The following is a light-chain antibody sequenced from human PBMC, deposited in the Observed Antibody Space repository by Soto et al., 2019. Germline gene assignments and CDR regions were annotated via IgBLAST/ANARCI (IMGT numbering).Light chain of an antibody. CDR2: EVS. Sequence: QSALTQPPSVSGSPGQSVTISCTGTSSDVGSYNRVSWYQQPPGTAPKLMIYEVSNRPSGVPDRFSGSKSANTASLTISGLQAEDESDYYCSSYSSSSNYVFGTGTQLTVL. CDR1: SSDVGSYNR. CDR3: SSYSSSSNYV. J-gene: IGLJ1*01. V-gene: IGLV2-18*02.